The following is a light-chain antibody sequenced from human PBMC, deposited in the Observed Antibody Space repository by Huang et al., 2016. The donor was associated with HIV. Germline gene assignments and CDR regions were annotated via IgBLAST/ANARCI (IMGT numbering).Light chain of an antibody. J-gene: IGKJ2*01. CDR2: DAS. CDR3: QQYNSYPYT. V-gene: IGKV1-5*01. Sequence: DIQMTQSPSTLSASVGDRVTITGRASQSIGTWLAWYQQKPGKAPKFLIYDASSLDSGVPSRFSGSGSGTEFTLTISSLQPDNFATYYCQQYNSYPYTFGQGTKLEIK. CDR1: QSIGTW.